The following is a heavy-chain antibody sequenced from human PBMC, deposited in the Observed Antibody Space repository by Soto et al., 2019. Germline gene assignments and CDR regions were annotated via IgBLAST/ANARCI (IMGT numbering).Heavy chain of an antibody. CDR2: TYYRSKWYN. Sequence: PSQTLSLTCAISWDSVSSNSAAWNWIRPSPSRGLEWLGRTYYRSKWYNDYVGSVKSRITINPDTSKNQFSLQLNSMTPEDTAVYYCARTTWLDYAFDIWGQGTMVTVSS. CDR3: ARTTWLDYAFDI. V-gene: IGHV6-1*01. J-gene: IGHJ3*02. CDR1: WDSVSSNSAA. D-gene: IGHD6-19*01.